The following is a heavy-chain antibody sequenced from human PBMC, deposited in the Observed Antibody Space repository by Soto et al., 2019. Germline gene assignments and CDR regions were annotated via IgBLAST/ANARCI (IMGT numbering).Heavy chain of an antibody. D-gene: IGHD1-1*01. CDR2: IDWDDDK. Sequence: SGATLVNPTQTLRLTCTFSGFSLSTSGMCVSWIRQPPGKALEWLALIDWDDDKYYSTSLKTRLTISKDTSKNQVVLTMTNMDPVDTSTYYCARIPRLGEFDAFDIWGQGTMVT. CDR3: ARIPRLGEFDAFDI. J-gene: IGHJ3*02. V-gene: IGHV2-70*01. CDR1: GFSLSTSGMC.